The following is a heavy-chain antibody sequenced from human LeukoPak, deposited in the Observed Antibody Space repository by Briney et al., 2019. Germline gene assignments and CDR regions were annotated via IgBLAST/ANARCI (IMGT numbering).Heavy chain of an antibody. J-gene: IGHJ6*02. CDR1: GGSISNYY. V-gene: IGHV4-59*12. Sequence: SETLSLTCTVSGGSISNYYWSWIRQPPGKGLEWIGYIYYSGSTDYNPSLKSRVTISVDTSKNQFSLKLSSVTAADTAVYYCARRSRPKYSGYDPYYYGMDVWGQGTTVTVSS. CDR2: IYYSGST. CDR3: ARRSRPKYSGYDPYYYGMDV. D-gene: IGHD5-12*01.